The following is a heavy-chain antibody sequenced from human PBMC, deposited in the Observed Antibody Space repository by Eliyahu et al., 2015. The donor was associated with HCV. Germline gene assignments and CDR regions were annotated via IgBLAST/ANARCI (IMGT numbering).Heavy chain of an antibody. CDR2: IGAXGDT. V-gene: IGHV3-13*01. D-gene: IGHD1-1*01. Sequence: DVQLVESGGGLVQPGGSLRLSCAASGFTFGSXDFHWVRQAPGKGLEWVSAIGAXGDTYYPDSVQGRFTISRENVRNSLYLQMNSLGAGDTAVYYCVREGRDGSNWNDWYFDLWGRGTLVTVSS. CDR3: VREGRDGSNWNDWYFDL. J-gene: IGHJ2*01. CDR1: GFTFGSXD.